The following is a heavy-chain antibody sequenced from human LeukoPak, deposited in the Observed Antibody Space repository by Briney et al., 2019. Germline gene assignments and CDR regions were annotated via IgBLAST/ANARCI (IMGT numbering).Heavy chain of an antibody. CDR3: ARVDWVTAMTTLDI. D-gene: IGHD2-21*02. J-gene: IGHJ3*02. V-gene: IGHV4-31*03. CDR1: GGSISSGGYY. CDR2: IYYSGST. Sequence: SETLSLTCTVSGGSISSGGYYWSWIRQHPGKGLEWIGYIYYSGSTYYNPSLKSRVTISVDTSKNQFSLKLSSVTAADTAVYYCARVDWVTAMTTLDIWGQGTMVTVSS.